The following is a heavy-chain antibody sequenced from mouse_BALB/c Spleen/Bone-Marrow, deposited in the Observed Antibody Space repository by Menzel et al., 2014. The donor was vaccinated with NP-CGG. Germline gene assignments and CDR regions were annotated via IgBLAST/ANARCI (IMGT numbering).Heavy chain of an antibody. CDR3: ARDHYYDSSYLDF. Sequence: EVKLVESGPGLVKPSQSLSLTCSVTGYSITSGYYWNWIRQFPGNRLEWMGYITYDGSSNYNPSLKNRISITRDTSENQFFLKLNSVTTEDPATYYCARDHYYDSSYLDFWGAGTTLTVSS. J-gene: IGHJ2*01. CDR1: GYSITSGYY. V-gene: IGHV3-6*02. D-gene: IGHD1-1*01. CDR2: ITYDGSS.